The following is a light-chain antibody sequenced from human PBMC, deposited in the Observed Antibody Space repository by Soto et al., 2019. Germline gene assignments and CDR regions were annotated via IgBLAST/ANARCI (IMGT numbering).Light chain of an antibody. CDR2: EVS. CDR3: TSYTTSSALEV. V-gene: IGLV2-14*01. J-gene: IGLJ2*01. CDR1: SSDVGGYNY. Sequence: QSALTQPASVSGSPGQSITISCTGTSSDVGGYNYFSWYQQHPGKAPKLMIYEVSNRPSGVSNRFSGYNSGNTASLTICGLQAEEDDDYYGTSYTTSSALEVFGGGTKLTVL.